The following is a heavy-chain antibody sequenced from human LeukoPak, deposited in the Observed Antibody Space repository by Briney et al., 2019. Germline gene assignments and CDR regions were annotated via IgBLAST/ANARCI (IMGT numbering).Heavy chain of an antibody. D-gene: IGHD2/OR15-2a*01. CDR3: AREPQVSS. J-gene: IGHJ5*02. Sequence: GGSLRLSCAASGFIVSSNYMTWVRQTPVKGLEWVSVIYRDGSTFYAGSVRGRFTISRDNAKNTLYLQMNSLRVEDTAVYYCAREPQVSSWGPGVLVTVSS. V-gene: IGHV3-53*01. CDR1: GFIVSSNY. CDR2: IYRDGST.